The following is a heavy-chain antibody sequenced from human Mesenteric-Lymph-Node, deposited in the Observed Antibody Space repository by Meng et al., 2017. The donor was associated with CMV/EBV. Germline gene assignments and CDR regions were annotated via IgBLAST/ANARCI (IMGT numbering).Heavy chain of an antibody. V-gene: IGHV4-30-4*08. D-gene: IGHD5-12*01. CDR2: IYYSGST. CDR1: GGSIISSSYY. CDR3: ARESPKYSGYEASYFDY. Sequence: SETLSLTCTVSGGSIISSSYYWGWIRQPPGQGLEWIGYIYYSGSTYYNPSLKSRVTISVDTSKNQFSLKLSSVTAADTAVYYCARESPKYSGYEASYFDYWGQGTLVTVSS. J-gene: IGHJ4*02.